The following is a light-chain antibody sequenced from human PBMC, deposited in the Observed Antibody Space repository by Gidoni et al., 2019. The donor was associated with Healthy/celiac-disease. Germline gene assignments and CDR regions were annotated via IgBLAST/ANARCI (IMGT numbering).Light chain of an antibody. CDR3: QVWDSSTAYVV. CDR2: RDS. V-gene: IGLV3-9*01. CDR1: NIGSKN. J-gene: IGLJ2*01. Sequence: SYELTQPLSVSVALGQTARITCGGNNIGSKNVHWYQQKPGKAPVLVIYRDSNRPSGIPERFSGSNSGNTATLTISRAQAGDEADYYCQVWDSSTAYVVFGGGTELTVL.